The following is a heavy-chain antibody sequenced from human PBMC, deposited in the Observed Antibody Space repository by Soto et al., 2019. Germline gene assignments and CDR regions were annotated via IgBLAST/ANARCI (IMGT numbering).Heavy chain of an antibody. CDR1: GGSISSDSFY. J-gene: IGHJ6*02. Sequence: SETLSLTCTVSGGSISSDSFYWAWIRQPPGKGLEWIGIIYYSGDTYYNPSLAGRLTMSVDTSNQFSLTLRAVTAAATALYYCARNQPQRYCSGGTCRPAYGMDVWGQGTTVTVSS. CDR3: ARNQPQRYCSGGTCRPAYGMDV. D-gene: IGHD2-15*01. V-gene: IGHV4-39*01. CDR2: IYYSGDT.